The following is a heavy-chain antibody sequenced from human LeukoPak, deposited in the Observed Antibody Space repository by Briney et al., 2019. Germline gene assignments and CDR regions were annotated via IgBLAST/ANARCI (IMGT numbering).Heavy chain of an antibody. Sequence: ASVKVSCKASGGTFSSYAISWVRQAPGQGLEWMGRIIPIFGTANYAQKFQGRVTITTDESTSTAYMELSSLRSEDTAVYYCARDLQARRGYDYYYMDVWGKGTTVTVSS. CDR1: GGTFSSYA. J-gene: IGHJ6*03. D-gene: IGHD6-6*01. CDR3: ARDLQARRGYDYYYMDV. V-gene: IGHV1-69*05. CDR2: IIPIFGTA.